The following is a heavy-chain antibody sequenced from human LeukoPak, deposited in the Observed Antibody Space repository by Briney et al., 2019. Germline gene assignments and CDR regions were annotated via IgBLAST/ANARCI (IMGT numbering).Heavy chain of an antibody. CDR2: IIPIFGTA. D-gene: IGHD2-2*02. J-gene: IGHJ6*02. Sequence: SVKVSCKASGGTFSSYAISWVRQAPGQGLEWMGGIIPIFGTANYAQKFQGRVTITADESTSTAYMELSSLRSEDTAVYYCARERMSDIVVVPAAIDRLYYYYGMDVWGQGTTVTVSS. V-gene: IGHV1-69*13. CDR3: ARERMSDIVVVPAAIDRLYYYYGMDV. CDR1: GGTFSSYA.